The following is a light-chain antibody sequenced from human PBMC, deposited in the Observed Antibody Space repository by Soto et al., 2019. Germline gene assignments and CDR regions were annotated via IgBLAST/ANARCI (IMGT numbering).Light chain of an antibody. V-gene: IGKV3-20*01. J-gene: IGKJ1*01. Sequence: EIVLTQPPGTLSLSPGERATLSCRASQSVSSTYLAWYQQKLGQAPRLLVYGTSSRATGIPARFSGSGSGTDFTLSISRLEPEDFGVYYCQQYENSPWTFGQGTKVDIK. CDR3: QQYENSPWT. CDR1: QSVSSTY. CDR2: GTS.